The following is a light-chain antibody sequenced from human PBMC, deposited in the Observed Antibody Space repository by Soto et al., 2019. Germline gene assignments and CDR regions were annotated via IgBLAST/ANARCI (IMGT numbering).Light chain of an antibody. Sequence: QSALTQPASVSGSPGQSITISCTGTSSDVGGYNYVSWYQQHPGKAPKFMIYDVSNRPSGVSNRFSGSKSGNTASLTISGLQAEDEADYSCSSYTTSNTRQIVFGTGTNVTVL. CDR2: DVS. J-gene: IGLJ1*01. CDR1: SSDVGGYNY. CDR3: SSYTTSNTRQIV. V-gene: IGLV2-14*01.